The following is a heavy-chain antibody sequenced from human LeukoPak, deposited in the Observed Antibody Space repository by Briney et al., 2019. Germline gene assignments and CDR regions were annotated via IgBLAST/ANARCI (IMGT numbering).Heavy chain of an antibody. CDR3: ARGASVVAGNDNAFDI. Sequence: GGSLRLSCAASGFTFSSYEMNWVRQAPGKGLEWVSSISTSSSYIYYADSVKGRFTISRDNAKKSLYLQMNSLRADDTAVYYCARGASVVAGNDNAFDIWGQGTMVTVSS. J-gene: IGHJ3*02. V-gene: IGHV3-21*01. CDR1: GFTFSSYE. CDR2: ISTSSSYI. D-gene: IGHD6-19*01.